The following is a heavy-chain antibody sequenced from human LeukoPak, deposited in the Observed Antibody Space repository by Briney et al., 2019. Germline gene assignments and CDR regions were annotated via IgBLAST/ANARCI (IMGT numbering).Heavy chain of an antibody. Sequence: PGGSLRLSCSASASPSSIDGMHWVRQAPGKGLEYVSAISSNGGRTYYADSVKGRFTISRDNSKSTLYLQMSSLIAEDTAVYYFENTGWYYDSSGYSYYYGMDVWGQGTTVTVSS. J-gene: IGHJ6*02. D-gene: IGHD3-22*01. CDR3: ENTGWYYDSSGYSYYYGMDV. CDR1: ASPSSIDG. CDR2: ISSNGGRT. V-gene: IGHV3-64*03.